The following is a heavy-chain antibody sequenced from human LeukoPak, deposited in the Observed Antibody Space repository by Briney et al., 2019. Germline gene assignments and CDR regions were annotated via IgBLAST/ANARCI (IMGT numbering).Heavy chain of an antibody. CDR3: ARDPGRYSGSPFVP. J-gene: IGHJ5*02. CDR1: GGTFSSYA. CDR2: IIPIFGTA. D-gene: IGHD1-26*01. V-gene: IGHV1-69*13. Sequence: ASVTVSFTASGGTFSSYAISWVRQAPGQGLEWMGGIIPIFGTANYAQKFQGRVTITADESTSTAYMELSSLRSEDTAVYYCARDPGRYSGSPFVPWGQGTLVTVSS.